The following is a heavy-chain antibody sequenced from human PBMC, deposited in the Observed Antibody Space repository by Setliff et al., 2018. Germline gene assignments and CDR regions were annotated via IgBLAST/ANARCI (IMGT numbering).Heavy chain of an antibody. Sequence: GGSLRLSCEASGFTFSSYSMNWVRQAPGKGLEWVAHISYSSGSISYADSVKGRFTISRDNSKNTLYLQMNSLRAEDTAVYFCSKGEYYYDSSGWAFYYYYMDVWGKGTTVTVSS. CDR3: SKGEYYYDSSGWAFYYYYMDV. CDR1: GFTFSSYS. V-gene: IGHV3-48*01. D-gene: IGHD3-22*01. J-gene: IGHJ6*03. CDR2: ISYSSGSI.